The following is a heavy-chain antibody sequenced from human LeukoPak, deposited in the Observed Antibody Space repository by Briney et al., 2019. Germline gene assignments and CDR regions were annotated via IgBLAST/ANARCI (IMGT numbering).Heavy chain of an antibody. CDR3: AKSDGSGSYFDY. CDR1: GGSIRNYY. V-gene: IGHV4-59*03. D-gene: IGHD3-10*01. CDR2: VYHTGNT. J-gene: IGHJ4*02. Sequence: SETLSLTCTVSGGSIRNYYWSWIRQPPGKGLEWIGYVYHTGNTKYNPSLESRATISIDTSKNQFPLKLSSVTAADSAVYYCAKSDGSGSYFDYWGQGTLVTVS.